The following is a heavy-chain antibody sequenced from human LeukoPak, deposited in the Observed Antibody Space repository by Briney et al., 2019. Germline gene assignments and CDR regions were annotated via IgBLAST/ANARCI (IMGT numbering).Heavy chain of an antibody. CDR3: ARHWAAYYDFWSGYSGGYGMDV. V-gene: IGHV5-10-1*01. Sequence: GESLKISCKGSGYSFTSYWISWVRQMPGKGLEWMGRIDPSDSYTNYSPSFQGHVTISADKSISTAYLQWSSLKASDTAMYYCARHWAAYYDFWSGYSGGYGMDVWGQGTTVTVSS. CDR2: IDPSDSYT. CDR1: GYSFTSYW. J-gene: IGHJ6*02. D-gene: IGHD3-3*01.